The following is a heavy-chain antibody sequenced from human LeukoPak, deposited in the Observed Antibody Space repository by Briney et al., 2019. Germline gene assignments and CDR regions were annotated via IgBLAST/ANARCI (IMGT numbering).Heavy chain of an antibody. CDR2: IKSDGSST. Sequence: GGSLRLSCAASGFTFSTYWMHWVRQGPGKGLVWVSRIKSDGSSTSYADSVKGRFTISRDNAKNTLYLQMNSLRDEDTAVYYCARESGYHGSGFDPWGQGTLVTVSS. J-gene: IGHJ5*02. V-gene: IGHV3-74*01. D-gene: IGHD3-10*01. CDR1: GFTFSTYW. CDR3: ARESGYHGSGFDP.